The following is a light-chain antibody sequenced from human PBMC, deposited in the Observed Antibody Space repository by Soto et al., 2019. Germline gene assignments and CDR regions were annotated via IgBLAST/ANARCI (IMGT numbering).Light chain of an antibody. CDR2: GAS. V-gene: IGKV3-15*01. J-gene: IGKJ1*01. Sequence: EIVMTQSPATLSVSPGERATLSCRASESVATNLAWYQQTPGQAPRLLIYGASNRATGIPARFSGSGSGTEFTLTISSLQSVDFAVYSCQQYNNWPWTFGQGT. CDR3: QQYNNWPWT. CDR1: ESVATN.